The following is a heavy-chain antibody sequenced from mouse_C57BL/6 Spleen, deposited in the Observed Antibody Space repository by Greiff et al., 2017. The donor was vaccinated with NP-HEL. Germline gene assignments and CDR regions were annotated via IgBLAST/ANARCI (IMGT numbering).Heavy chain of an antibody. Sequence: EVKLMESGPELVKPGASVKISCKASGYSFTGYYMNWVKQSPEKSLEWIGEINPSTGGTTYNQKFKAKATLTVDKSSSTAYMQLKSLTSEDSAVYYCARDGYSPFDYWGQGTTLTVSS. CDR3: ARDGYSPFDY. V-gene: IGHV1-42*01. CDR1: GYSFTGYY. D-gene: IGHD2-3*01. CDR2: INPSTGGT. J-gene: IGHJ2*01.